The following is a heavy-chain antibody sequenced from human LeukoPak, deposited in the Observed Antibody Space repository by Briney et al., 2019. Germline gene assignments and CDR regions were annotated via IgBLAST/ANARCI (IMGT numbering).Heavy chain of an antibody. V-gene: IGHV3-30*18. CDR1: GFTFSSYG. D-gene: IGHD3-22*01. Sequence: GGSLRLSCAASGFTFSSYGMHWVRQAPGNGLEWVAVISYDGSNKYYADSVKGRFTISRDNSKNTLYLQMNSLRAEDTAVYYCAKDGDSGMDVWGQGTTVTVSS. J-gene: IGHJ6*02. CDR3: AKDGDSGMDV. CDR2: ISYDGSNK.